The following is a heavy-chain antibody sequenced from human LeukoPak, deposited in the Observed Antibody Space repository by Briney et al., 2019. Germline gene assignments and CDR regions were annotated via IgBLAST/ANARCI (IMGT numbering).Heavy chain of an antibody. J-gene: IGHJ4*02. Sequence: GGSLRLSCAASGFTFSSYWMSWVRQAPGKGLEWVANIKQDGSENYYVDSVKGRFTISRDNAKNSLYLQMNSLRAEDTAVYYCARSLYPSGSFFDYWGQGTLVTVSS. CDR2: IKQDGSEN. D-gene: IGHD6-13*01. V-gene: IGHV3-7*01. CDR3: ARSLYPSGSFFDY. CDR1: GFTFSSYW.